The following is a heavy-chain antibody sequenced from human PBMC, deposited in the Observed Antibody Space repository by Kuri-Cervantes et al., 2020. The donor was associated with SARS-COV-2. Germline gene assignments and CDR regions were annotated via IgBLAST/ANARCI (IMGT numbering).Heavy chain of an antibody. V-gene: IGHV3-48*02. CDR1: GFTFSSYS. CDR3: AGDQTYYYDSSGYPGDF. Sequence: GGSLRLSCAASGFTFSSYSMNWVRQAPGKGLEWVSYISSSSSTIYYADSVKGRFTISRDNAKNSLYLQMNSLRDEDTAVYYCAGDQTYYYDSSGYPGDFWGQGTLVTVSS. D-gene: IGHD3-22*01. CDR2: ISSSSSTI. J-gene: IGHJ4*02.